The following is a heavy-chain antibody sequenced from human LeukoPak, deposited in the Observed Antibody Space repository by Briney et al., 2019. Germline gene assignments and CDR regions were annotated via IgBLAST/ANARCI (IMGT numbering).Heavy chain of an antibody. V-gene: IGHV3-30*04. J-gene: IGHJ4*02. CDR2: ISYDGSNK. CDR3: AKDPTFVWRYCSGGSCSSDY. Sequence: PGGSLRLSCAASGFTFSSYAMHWVRQAPGKGLEWVAVISYDGSNKYYADSVKGRFTISRDNSKNTLYLQMNSLRAEDTAVYYCAKDPTFVWRYCSGGSCSSDYWGQGTLVTVSS. D-gene: IGHD2-15*01. CDR1: GFTFSSYA.